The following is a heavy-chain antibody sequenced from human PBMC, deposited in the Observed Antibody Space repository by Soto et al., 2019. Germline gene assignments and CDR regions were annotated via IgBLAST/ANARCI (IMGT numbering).Heavy chain of an antibody. V-gene: IGHV3-15*07. CDR1: GFTFTNAW. D-gene: IGHD3-22*01. CDR2: VKSRTDGGTT. J-gene: IGHJ4*02. Sequence: EVQLVESGGGLVKPGGSLRLSCAASGFTFTNAWMNWVRQAPGKGLEWVGRVKSRTDGGTTDYAAPVKGRFSISRDDSKTPLYLQMNSLKAEDTAVYFCTTDYYDSSGYTFWGQGTLVTVSS. CDR3: TTDYYDSSGYTF.